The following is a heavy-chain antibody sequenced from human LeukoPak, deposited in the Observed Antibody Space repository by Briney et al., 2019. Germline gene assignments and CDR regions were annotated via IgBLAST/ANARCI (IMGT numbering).Heavy chain of an antibody. CDR2: IRYDGSNK. CDR1: GFTFSSYG. Sequence: PGGSLRLSCAASGFTFSSYGMHWVRQAPGKGLEWVAFIRYDGSNKYYADSVKGRFTISRDNSKNTLYLQMNSLRAEDTAVYYCARAPHNWRPNDAFDIWGQGTMVTVSS. CDR3: ARAPHNWRPNDAFDI. V-gene: IGHV3-30*02. J-gene: IGHJ3*02. D-gene: IGHD1-20*01.